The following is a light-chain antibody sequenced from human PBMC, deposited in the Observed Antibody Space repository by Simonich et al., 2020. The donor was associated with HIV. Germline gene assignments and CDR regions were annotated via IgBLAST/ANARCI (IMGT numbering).Light chain of an antibody. CDR1: QSVSSN. CDR2: GAF. J-gene: IGKJ2*01. Sequence: EIVMPQSPATLSVSPGERATLSCRASQSVSSNLAWYQQKPGQAPRLLIYGAFTRATGIPARFSGSGSGTEFTLTISSLQSEDFAVYYCQQYGSLPYTFGQGTKLEIK. CDR3: QQYGSLPYT. V-gene: IGKV3-15*01.